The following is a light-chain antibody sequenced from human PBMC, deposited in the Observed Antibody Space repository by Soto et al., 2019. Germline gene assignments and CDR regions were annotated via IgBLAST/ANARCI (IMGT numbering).Light chain of an antibody. Sequence: DIQKTQSPSSLSTSVGDRVTITCRASQDISNYLAWYQQKPGKVPKLLIYAASNLQSGVPSRFSGSGSGTDFTLNISDLRPEDFATYYCQQSFTTPRTFGQGTKVDI. J-gene: IGKJ1*01. CDR2: AAS. CDR3: QQSFTTPRT. CDR1: QDISNY. V-gene: IGKV1-27*01.